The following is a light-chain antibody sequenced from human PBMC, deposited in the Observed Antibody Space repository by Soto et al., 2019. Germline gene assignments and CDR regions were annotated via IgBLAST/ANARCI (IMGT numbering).Light chain of an antibody. J-gene: IGLJ2*01. Sequence: QSVLTQPPSASGTPGQRVNISCSGSSSNIGSNTVNWYQQLPGTAPKLLIYSNNQRPSGVPDRFSGSKSGTSASLAISGLKSEDEADYYCAAWDDSLNGVVFGGGTKVTVL. CDR3: AAWDDSLNGVV. V-gene: IGLV1-44*01. CDR2: SNN. CDR1: SSNIGSNT.